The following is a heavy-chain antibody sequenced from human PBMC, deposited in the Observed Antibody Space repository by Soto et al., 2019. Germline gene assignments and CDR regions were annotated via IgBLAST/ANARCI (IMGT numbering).Heavy chain of an antibody. J-gene: IGHJ5*02. CDR2: INAGNGNT. Sequence: QVQLVHSGPEVKKPGASVKLSCKASGYTFTSYAIHWVRQAPGQRLEWMGWINAGNGNTKYSQNFQGRDDITRDTSASTAYMEFNSLRSEDTAIYYCARGLAAAGTIGWFDPWGQGTLVTVSS. V-gene: IGHV1-3*01. D-gene: IGHD6-13*01. CDR3: ARGLAAAGTIGWFDP. CDR1: GYTFTSYA.